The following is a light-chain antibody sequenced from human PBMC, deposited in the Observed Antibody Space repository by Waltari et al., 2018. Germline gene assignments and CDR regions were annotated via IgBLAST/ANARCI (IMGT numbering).Light chain of an antibody. Sequence: QSALTQPASVSGSPGQSITISCAGTSSDIGGYDYVSWYQQHPGKAPKLMIYDINNRPSGVSNRFSGSKSGHTASLTVSGLQAEDEAHYYCSSYTRNRDVIFGGGTKLTVL. CDR2: DIN. CDR1: SSDIGGYDY. CDR3: SSYTRNRDVI. V-gene: IGLV2-14*03. J-gene: IGLJ2*01.